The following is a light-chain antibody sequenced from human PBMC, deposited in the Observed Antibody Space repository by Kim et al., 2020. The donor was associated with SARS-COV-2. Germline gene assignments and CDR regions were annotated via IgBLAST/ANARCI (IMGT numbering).Light chain of an antibody. CDR2: DVS. CDR3: SSYTISSSVV. J-gene: IGLJ2*01. Sequence: GQSITISCTGTSSDVGGYNYVSWYQKHPGKAPKLMIYDVSNRPSGVSNRFSGAKSGNTASLTISRLQAEDEADYYCSSYTISSSVVFGGGTQLTVL. CDR1: SSDVGGYNY. V-gene: IGLV2-14*03.